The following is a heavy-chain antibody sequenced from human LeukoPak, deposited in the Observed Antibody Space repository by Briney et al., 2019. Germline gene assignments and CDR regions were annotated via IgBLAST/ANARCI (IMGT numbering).Heavy chain of an antibody. CDR2: IYYSGST. Sequence: SGTLSLTCTVSGGSISSSSYYWGWIRQPPGKGLEWIGSIYYSGSTYYNPSLKSRVTISVDTSKNQFSLKLSSVTAADTAVYYCARVALRYSYNWLDPWGQGTLVTVSS. V-gene: IGHV4-39*07. CDR1: GGSISSSSYY. CDR3: ARVALRYSYNWLDP. D-gene: IGHD3-9*01. J-gene: IGHJ5*02.